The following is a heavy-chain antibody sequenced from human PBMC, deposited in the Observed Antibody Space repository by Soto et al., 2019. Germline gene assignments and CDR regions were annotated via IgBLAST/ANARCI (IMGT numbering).Heavy chain of an antibody. J-gene: IGHJ6*02. Sequence: GGSLRLSCTASGFTFSSYWMHWVRQAPGKGLVWVSRINSDGSSTSYADSVKGRFTISRDNAKNTLYLQMNSLRAEDTAVYYCARDPLYYDFWSGFIPDYYYYGMEVWGQGTTVTVSS. V-gene: IGHV3-74*01. CDR1: GFTFSSYW. D-gene: IGHD3-3*01. CDR2: INSDGSST. CDR3: ARDPLYYDFWSGFIPDYYYYGMEV.